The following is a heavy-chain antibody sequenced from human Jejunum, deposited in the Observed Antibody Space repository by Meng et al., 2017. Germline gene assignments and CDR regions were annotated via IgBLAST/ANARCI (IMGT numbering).Heavy chain of an antibody. D-gene: IGHD1-26*01. CDR3: ARDHMGSLDY. CDR1: AGSVSSAGYQ. J-gene: IGHJ4*02. CDR2: AST. V-gene: IGHV4-61*08. Sequence: QVHLQHSGPGRVRPSETLSLICSVSAGSVSSAGYQWSWIRQPPGKGLEWIGYASTNYNPSLKSRVTISVDTSKNQFSLRLTSVTAADTAVYYCARDHMGSLDYWGQGILVTVSS.